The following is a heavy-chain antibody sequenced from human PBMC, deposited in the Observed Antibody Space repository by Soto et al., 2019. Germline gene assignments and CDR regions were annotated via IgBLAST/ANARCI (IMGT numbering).Heavy chain of an antibody. D-gene: IGHD3-3*01. CDR3: ASGSGYLFAP. CDR2: LYHSVST. CDR1: GGSISSGGCS. V-gene: IGHV4-30-2*01. J-gene: IGHJ5*02. Sequence: TLSLTYAVSGGSISSGGCSWSWIRQPPGKGLEWLGYLYHSVSTHNSLALKSRVTIAVTRPKNHFSLKLSSVTAADTAVYYCASGSGYLFAPWGQGTQVTGSS.